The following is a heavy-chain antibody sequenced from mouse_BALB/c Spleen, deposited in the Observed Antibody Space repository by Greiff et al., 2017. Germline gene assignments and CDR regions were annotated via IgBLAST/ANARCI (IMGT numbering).Heavy chain of an antibody. Sequence: EVNVVESGAELVRSGASVKLSCTASGFNIKDYYMHWVKQRPEQGLEWIGWIDPENGDTEYAPKFQGKATMTADTSSNTAYLQLSSLTSEDTAVYYCNAALLRFGDYWGQGTTLTVSS. D-gene: IGHD1-1*01. CDR1: GFNIKDYY. CDR3: NAALLRFGDY. V-gene: IGHV14-4*02. CDR2: IDPENGDT. J-gene: IGHJ2*01.